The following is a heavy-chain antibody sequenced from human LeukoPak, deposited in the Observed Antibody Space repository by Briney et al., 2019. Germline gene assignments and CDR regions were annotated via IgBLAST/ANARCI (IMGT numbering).Heavy chain of an antibody. CDR2: ISAYNGNT. CDR3: ARVPYYYDSSGYYFDY. V-gene: IGHV1-18*01. Sequence: ASVTVSCTASGYTFTSYGISWVRQAPGQGLEWMGWISAYNGNTNYAQKLQGRVTMTTDTSTSTAYMELRSLRSDDTAVYYCARVPYYYDSSGYYFDYWGQGTLVTVSS. D-gene: IGHD3-22*01. CDR1: GYTFTSYG. J-gene: IGHJ4*02.